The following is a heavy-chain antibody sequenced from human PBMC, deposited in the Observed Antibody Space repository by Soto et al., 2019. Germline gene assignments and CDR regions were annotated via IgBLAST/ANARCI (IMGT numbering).Heavy chain of an antibody. CDR3: AKDAVSGDGVWLVDQ. J-gene: IGHJ4*02. CDR2: LYGSGGGI. V-gene: IGHV3-23*01. Sequence: PNLVCKHSGFPLSTCSYILSWLGRLRGLEWVSGLYGSGGGIFYADSVKGRFTISRDNSDNSVHLQMNSLRVEDTAVDDGAKDAVSGDGVWLVDQWGRETVV. D-gene: IGHD4-17*01. CDR1: GFPLSTCS.